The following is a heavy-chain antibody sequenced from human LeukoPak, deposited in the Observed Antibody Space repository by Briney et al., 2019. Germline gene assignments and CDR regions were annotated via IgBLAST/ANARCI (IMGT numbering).Heavy chain of an antibody. D-gene: IGHD4/OR15-4a*01. CDR1: GFTVSSNS. CDR3: ARLAGAYSHPYDY. J-gene: IGHJ4*02. V-gene: IGHV3-53*01. CDR2: IYSDNT. Sequence: GGSLRLSCTVSGFTVSSNSMSWVRQAPGKGLEWVSFIYSDNTHYSDSVKGRFTLSRDKYKNTLYLQMKRLRDEGTAAYYCARLAGAYSHPYDYWGQRTLVTVSS.